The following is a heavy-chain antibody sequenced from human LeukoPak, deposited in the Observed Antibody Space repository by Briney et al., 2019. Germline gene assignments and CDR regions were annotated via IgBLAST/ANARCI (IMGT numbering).Heavy chain of an antibody. Sequence: PSETLSLTCAVSGYSISSGYYWGWIRQPPGKGLEWIASIYHSGSSYYNPSLKSPGSFSVDTSKNHFSLKLTSVTAVDTAVYYCARAGSGSRDYFDYWGQGTLVTVSS. J-gene: IGHJ4*02. CDR3: ARAGSGSRDYFDY. CDR1: GYSISSGYY. D-gene: IGHD2-15*01. CDR2: IYHSGSS. V-gene: IGHV4-38-2*01.